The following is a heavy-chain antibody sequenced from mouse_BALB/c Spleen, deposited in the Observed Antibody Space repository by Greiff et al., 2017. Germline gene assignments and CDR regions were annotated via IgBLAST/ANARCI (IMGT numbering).Heavy chain of an antibody. D-gene: IGHD2-4*01. CDR1: GYAFSSYW. CDR2: IYPGDGAT. V-gene: IGHV1-80*01. CDR3: ASHYDYYYAMDY. Sequence: VQLQESGAELVRPGSSVKISCKASGYAFSSYWMNWVKQRPGQGLEWIGQIYPGDGATNYNGKFKGKATLTADKSSSTAYMQLSSLTSEDSAVYFCASHYDYYYAMDYWGQGTSVTVSS. J-gene: IGHJ4*01.